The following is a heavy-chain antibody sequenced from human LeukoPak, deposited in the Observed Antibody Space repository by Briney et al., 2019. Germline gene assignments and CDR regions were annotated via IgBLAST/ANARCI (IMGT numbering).Heavy chain of an antibody. CDR2: IYKTGST. Sequence: SETLSLTCTVSGDSITSGGYYWSWIRQRPGKGLEWIGYIYKTGSTYYNPSLKSRVTMSVDTSRNQFSMKLNSVTAADTAVYYCARDVLRWGQGTLVTVSS. V-gene: IGHV4-31*03. J-gene: IGHJ4*02. CDR3: ARDVLR. CDR1: GDSITSGGYY.